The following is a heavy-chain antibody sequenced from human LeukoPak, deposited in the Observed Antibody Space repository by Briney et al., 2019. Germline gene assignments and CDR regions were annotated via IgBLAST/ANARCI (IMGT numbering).Heavy chain of an antibody. V-gene: IGHV3-48*02. CDR2: ISSSSSTI. D-gene: IGHD3-10*01. Sequence: GGTLRLSCAASGFTFSSYGMNWVREAPGKGREWVSYISSSSSTIYYADSVKGRFTISRDNAKNSLYLQMNSLRDEDTAVYYCARQLGITMVRGVINLGYWGQGTLVTVSS. CDR1: GFTFSSYG. J-gene: IGHJ4*02. CDR3: ARQLGITMVRGVINLGY.